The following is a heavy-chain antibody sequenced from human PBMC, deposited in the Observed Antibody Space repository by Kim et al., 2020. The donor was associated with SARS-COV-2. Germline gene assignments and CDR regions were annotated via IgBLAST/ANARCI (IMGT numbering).Heavy chain of an antibody. CDR2: ISAYNGNT. D-gene: IGHD3-9*01. V-gene: IGHV1-18*04. J-gene: IGHJ4*02. CDR3: AREPPERYFDWSSFDY. Sequence: ASVKVSCKASGYTFTSYGISWVRQAPGQGLEWMGWISAYNGNTNYAQKLQGRVTMTTDTSTSTAYMELRSLRSDDTAVYYCAREPPERYFDWSSFDYWGQGTLVTVSS. CDR1: GYTFTSYG.